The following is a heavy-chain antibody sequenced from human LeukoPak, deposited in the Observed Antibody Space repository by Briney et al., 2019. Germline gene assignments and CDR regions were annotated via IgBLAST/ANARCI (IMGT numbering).Heavy chain of an antibody. V-gene: IGHV4-61*08. CDR2: IYYSGST. D-gene: IGHD6-19*01. CDR3: ARLDSSGWYPLFDY. Sequence: SETLSLTCTVSGGSISSGGYYWSWIRQHPGKGLEWIGYIYYSGSTNYNPSLKSRVTISVDTSKNQFSLKLSSVTAADTAVYYCARLDSSGWYPLFDYWGQGTLVTVSS. CDR1: GGSISSGGYY. J-gene: IGHJ4*02.